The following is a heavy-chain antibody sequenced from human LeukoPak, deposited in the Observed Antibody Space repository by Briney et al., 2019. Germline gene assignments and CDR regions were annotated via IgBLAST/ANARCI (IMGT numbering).Heavy chain of an antibody. CDR3: AKERQTGDYFTSDY. Sequence: GTSLRLSCAASGFTFNSYGMHWVRQAPGKGLEWVAAIWYDGNSQYYADSVKGRFTISRDNSENTLYLQMNSLTVDDTAVYFCAKERQTGDYFTSDYWGQGTLVTVSS. CDR2: IWYDGNSQ. J-gene: IGHJ4*02. V-gene: IGHV3-33*06. CDR1: GFTFNSYG. D-gene: IGHD4-17*01.